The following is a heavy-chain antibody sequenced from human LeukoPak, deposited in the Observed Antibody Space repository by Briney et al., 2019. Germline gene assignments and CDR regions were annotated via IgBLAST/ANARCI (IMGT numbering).Heavy chain of an antibody. D-gene: IGHD4-17*01. CDR1: GFTFTNYA. J-gene: IGHJ4*02. Sequence: GGSLRLSCAASGFTFTNYAIHWVRQAPGKGLEWVAVISYDGRKKHYTESVLGRFTISRDNSKNTLYLQMNGLTLEDSAVCYCARDDYGDYGLLDYWGQGTLVTVSS. CDR3: ARDDYGDYGLLDY. V-gene: IGHV3-30*04. CDR2: ISYDGRKK.